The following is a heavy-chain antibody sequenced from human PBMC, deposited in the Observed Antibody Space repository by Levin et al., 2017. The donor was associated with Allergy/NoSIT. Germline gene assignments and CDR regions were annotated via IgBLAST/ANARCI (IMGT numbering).Heavy chain of an antibody. CDR1: GFTFSSYA. V-gene: IGHV3-23*01. CDR3: AKDQDYRQITAFDY. Sequence: LSLTCAASGFTFSSYAMSWVRQAPGKGLEWVSAISGSGGSTYYADSVKGRFTISRDNSKNTLYLQMNSLRAEDTAVYYCAKDQDYRQITAFDYWGQGTLVTVSS. CDR2: ISGSGGST. J-gene: IGHJ4*02. D-gene: IGHD4-11*01.